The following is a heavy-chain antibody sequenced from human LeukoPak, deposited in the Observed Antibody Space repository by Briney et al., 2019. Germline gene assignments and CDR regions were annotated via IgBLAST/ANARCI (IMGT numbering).Heavy chain of an antibody. D-gene: IGHD6-19*01. CDR3: ARETVAGSYNWFDP. J-gene: IGHJ5*02. CDR2: ISYDGSNK. CDR1: GFTFSSYA. V-gene: IGHV3-30-3*01. Sequence: PGGSLRLSCAASGFTFSSYAMHWVRQAPGKGLEWVAVISYDGSNKYYADSVKGRFTISRDNSKNTLYLQMNSLRAEDTAVYYCARETVAGSYNWFDPWGQGTLVTVSS.